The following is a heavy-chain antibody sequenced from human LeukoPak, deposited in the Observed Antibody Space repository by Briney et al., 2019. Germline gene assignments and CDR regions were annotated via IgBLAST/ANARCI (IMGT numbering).Heavy chain of an antibody. D-gene: IGHD3-22*01. CDR1: GFTVRTRY. J-gene: IGHJ3*01. CDR3: ARVHYDSSGFRSDEAFDV. CDR2: IYSGGTT. Sequence: GGSLRLSCAASGFTVRTRYMTWVRQAPVKGLDWVSIIYSGGTTYYADSVKGRFTISRDSSNNTMYLEMNSLRAEDTAVYYCARVHYDSSGFRSDEAFDVWGQGTMVIVSS. V-gene: IGHV3-66*01.